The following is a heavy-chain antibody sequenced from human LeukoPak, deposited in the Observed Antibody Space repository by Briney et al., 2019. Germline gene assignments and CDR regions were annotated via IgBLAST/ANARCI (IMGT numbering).Heavy chain of an antibody. CDR3: ARVGGVPAAHFDS. J-gene: IGHJ4*02. V-gene: IGHV3-53*01. D-gene: IGHD2-2*01. CDR1: GFNVRTKY. CDR2: IYSSGTT. Sequence: GGSLRLSCAASGFNVRTKYMSWVRQAPGKGLEWDSLIYSSGTTYYADSVQGRFTISRDNSKNSLYLEVNSLRAEDTAVYYCARVGGVPAAHFDSWGQGTLVTVSS.